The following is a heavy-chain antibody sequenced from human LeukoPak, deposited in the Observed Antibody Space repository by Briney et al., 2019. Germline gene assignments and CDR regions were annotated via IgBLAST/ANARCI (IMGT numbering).Heavy chain of an antibody. V-gene: IGHV4-30-2*01. Sequence: SETLSLTCAVSGGSISSGGYSWSWIRQPPGKGLEWIGYIYHSGSTYYNPSLKSRVTISVDTSKNQFSLKLSSVTAADTAVYYCARGPYYDYVWGSYRYTPGFDYWGQGTLVTVSS. CDR2: IYHSGST. CDR3: ARGPYYDYVWGSYRYTPGFDY. D-gene: IGHD3-16*02. CDR1: GGSISSGGYS. J-gene: IGHJ4*02.